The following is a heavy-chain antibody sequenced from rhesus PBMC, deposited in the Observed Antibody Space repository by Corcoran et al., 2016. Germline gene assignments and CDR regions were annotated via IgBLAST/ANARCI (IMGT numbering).Heavy chain of an antibody. Sequence: EVQLVESGGGLVQPGGSLRLSCAASGFTFSSYWMNWVRQTPGKGLEWISAINSGGGSTYYADSVKGRFTISRDNSKNPLSLQMNSLRAEDTAVYYCAKEYSSWSGDGLDSWGQGVVVTVSS. CDR3: AKEYSSWSGDGLDS. J-gene: IGHJ6*01. V-gene: IGHV3S42*01. CDR2: INSGGGST. D-gene: IGHD6-13*01. CDR1: GFTFSSYW.